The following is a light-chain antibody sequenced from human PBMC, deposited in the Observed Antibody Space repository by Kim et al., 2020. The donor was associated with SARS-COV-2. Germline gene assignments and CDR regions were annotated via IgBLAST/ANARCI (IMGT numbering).Light chain of an antibody. CDR2: AAS. CDR1: QNINSN. J-gene: IGKJ3*01. CDR3: QQTYISPFT. V-gene: IGKV1-39*01. Sequence: SSVGDRVTITCRTSQNINSNLNWYHQKPGRAPKLLIYAASTLQGGVPSRFSGSGSETDFTLTISSLQPEDFATDFCQQTYISPFTFGPGTKVDIK.